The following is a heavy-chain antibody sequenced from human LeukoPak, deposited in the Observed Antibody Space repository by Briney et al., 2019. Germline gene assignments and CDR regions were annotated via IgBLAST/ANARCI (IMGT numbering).Heavy chain of an antibody. V-gene: IGHV4-59*01. CDR3: ARGGYYDILTGYHPFV. D-gene: IGHD3-9*01. CDR1: GGSISSYY. CDR2: IYYSGST. J-gene: IGHJ6*02. Sequence: ASETLSLTCTVSGGSISSYYWSWIRQPPGKGLEWIGYIYYSGSTNYNPSLKSRVTISVDTSKNQFSLKLSSVTAADTAVYYCARGGYYDILTGYHPFVWGQGTTVTVSS.